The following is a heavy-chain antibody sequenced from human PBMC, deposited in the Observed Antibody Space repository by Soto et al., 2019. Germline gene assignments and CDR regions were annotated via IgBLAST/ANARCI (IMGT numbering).Heavy chain of an antibody. CDR1: GFTFSSYW. D-gene: IGHD3-10*01. V-gene: IGHV3-74*01. CDR2: INSDGSST. Sequence: GGSLRLSCAASGFTFSSYWMHWVRQAPGKGLVWVSRINSDGSSTSYADSVKGRFTISRDNAKNTLYLQMNSLRAEDTAVYYCARDGTMVRGKSYYYYGMDVWGQVTTVTVAS. CDR3: ARDGTMVRGKSYYYYGMDV. J-gene: IGHJ6*02.